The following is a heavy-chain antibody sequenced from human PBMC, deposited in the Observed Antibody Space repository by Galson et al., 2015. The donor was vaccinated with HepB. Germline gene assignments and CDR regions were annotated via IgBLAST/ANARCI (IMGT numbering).Heavy chain of an antibody. V-gene: IGHV6-1*01. D-gene: IGHD6-25*01. J-gene: IGHJ4*02. CDR3: ASEMPDIAAAGTAY. CDR1: GDSVSSHSGA. CDR2: TRYRSKWYH. Sequence: CAISGDSVSSHSGAWNRIRQSPSRGLEWLGRTRYRSKWYHDYAVSVKSRITIIPDTSKNQFSLQLNSVTPEDTAVYYCASEMPDIAAAGTAYWGQGTLVTVSS.